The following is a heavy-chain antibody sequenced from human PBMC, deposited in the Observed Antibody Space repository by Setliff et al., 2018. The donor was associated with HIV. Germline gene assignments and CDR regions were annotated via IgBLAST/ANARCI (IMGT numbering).Heavy chain of an antibody. V-gene: IGHV1-69*10. CDR3: ARGLTAPAAAGS. J-gene: IGHJ5*02. CDR1: GGSSSTHA. D-gene: IGHD6-13*01. CDR2: IISILGIT. Sequence: SVKVSCKASGGSSSTHAMNWVRQAPGQGLEWMGQIISILGITNYAQKFQGRVTLTADESTGTMYMELSSLTSDDTAVYYCARGLTAPAAAGSWGQGMLVTVSS.